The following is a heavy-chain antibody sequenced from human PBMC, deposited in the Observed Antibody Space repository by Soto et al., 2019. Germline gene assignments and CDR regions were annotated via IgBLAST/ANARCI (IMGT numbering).Heavy chain of an antibody. D-gene: IGHD3-10*01. J-gene: IGHJ4*02. Sequence: ASVKVSFKASGGTFSSYAISWVRQAPGQGLEWMGGINPNSGGTNYAQKFQGWVTMTRDTSISTAYMELSRLRSDDTAVYYCARGRPKFRELLPPLDYWGQGTLVTVSS. CDR2: INPNSGGT. CDR3: ARGRPKFRELLPPLDY. CDR1: GGTFSSYA. V-gene: IGHV1-2*04.